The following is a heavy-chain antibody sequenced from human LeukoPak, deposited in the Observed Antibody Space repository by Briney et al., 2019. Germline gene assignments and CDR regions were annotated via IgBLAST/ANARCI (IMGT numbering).Heavy chain of an antibody. CDR1: GFTFSSYS. V-gene: IGHV3-21*04. J-gene: IGHJ4*02. D-gene: IGHD3-10*01. CDR2: ISSSSSYI. Sequence: GGSLRLSCAASGFTFSSYSMNWVRQAPGKGLEWVSSISSSSSYIYYADSVKGRFTISRDNSKNTLYLQMNSLGAEDTAVYYCAKYHRPGEEPPSYFDYWGQGTLVTVSS. CDR3: AKYHRPGEEPPSYFDY.